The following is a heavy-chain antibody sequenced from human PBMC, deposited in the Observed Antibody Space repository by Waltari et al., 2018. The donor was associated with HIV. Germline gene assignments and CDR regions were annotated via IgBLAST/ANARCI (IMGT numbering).Heavy chain of an antibody. D-gene: IGHD3-10*01. CDR3: ATTHGSGAYDNDFDY. CDR1: GFTFSVYC. CDR2: INQAGTER. Sequence: EVKLDESGGGWVQPGWSLTLTCAASGFTFSVYCLSWVRQAPGKGLEWVANINQAGTERHYVDSVRGRFTISRDNGKTSLFLQMNSLSVEDTAVYYCATTHGSGAYDNDFDYWGQGTLV. J-gene: IGHJ4*02. V-gene: IGHV3-7*01.